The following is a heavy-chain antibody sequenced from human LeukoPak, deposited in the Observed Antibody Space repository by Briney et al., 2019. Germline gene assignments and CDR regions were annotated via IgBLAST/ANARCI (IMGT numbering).Heavy chain of an antibody. J-gene: IGHJ3*01. CDR3: GMSGDRVPLQDDVFDV. V-gene: IGHV5-51*01. Sequence: GESLKISCKVSGYSFTSYCIGWVRQMPGKGVEWVGIIYPGDSGPTYSPSFQGQVTISVDKSISTAYLQWSSLPASDTAMYYCGMSGDRVPLQDDVFDVWGQGTMVTVST. D-gene: IGHD1-26*01. CDR2: IYPGDSGP. CDR1: GYSFTSYC.